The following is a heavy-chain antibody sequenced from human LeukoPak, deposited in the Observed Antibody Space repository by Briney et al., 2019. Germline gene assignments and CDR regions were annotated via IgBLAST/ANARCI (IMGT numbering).Heavy chain of an antibody. D-gene: IGHD3-10*01. J-gene: IGHJ4*02. CDR2: ISWNSGSI. CDR3: AKADYYGSGSYYNAPDY. CDR1: GFTFSSYG. V-gene: IGHV3-9*01. Sequence: SLRLSCAASGFTFSSYGMHWVRQAPGKGLEWVSGISWNSGSIGYADSVKGRFTISRDNAKNSLYLQMNSLRAEDTALYYCAKADYYGSGSYYNAPDYWGQGTLVTVSS.